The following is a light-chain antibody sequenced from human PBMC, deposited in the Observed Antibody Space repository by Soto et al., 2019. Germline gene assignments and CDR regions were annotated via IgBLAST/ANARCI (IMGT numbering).Light chain of an antibody. CDR2: DAS. V-gene: IGKV1-13*02. CDR3: RQFNSYLSYT. CDR1: QGISSA. Sequence: AIQLTQSPSSLSASVGDRVTITCRASQGISSALAWYQQKPGKAPKLLIYDASSLESGVPSRFSGSGSGTDFTLTISSLQPEDFATYYCRQFNSYLSYTFGQGTKLEIK. J-gene: IGKJ2*01.